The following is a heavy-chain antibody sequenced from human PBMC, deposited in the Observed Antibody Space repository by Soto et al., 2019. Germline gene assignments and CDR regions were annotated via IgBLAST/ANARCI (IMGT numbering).Heavy chain of an antibody. J-gene: IGHJ5*02. CDR3: ARERTGYSSGWYFGWFDP. V-gene: IGHV1-18*01. D-gene: IGHD6-19*01. CDR2: ISAYTGNT. CDR1: GYTFTSYG. Sequence: QVQLVQSGAEVKKPGASVKVSCKASGYTFTSYGISWVRQAPGQGLEWMRWISAYTGNTNYAQKLQGRVTMTTDTPTSTAYMELRSLRSDDTAVYCCARERTGYSSGWYFGWFDPWGQGTLVTVSS.